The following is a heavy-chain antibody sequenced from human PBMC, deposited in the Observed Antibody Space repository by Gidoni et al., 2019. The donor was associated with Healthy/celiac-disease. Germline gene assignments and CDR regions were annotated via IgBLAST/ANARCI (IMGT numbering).Heavy chain of an antibody. Sequence: QLQLQESGPGLVKPAETLSLTCTVPGGSISSSSYYWGWIRQPPGKGLEWIGRIYYSGSTYYNPSLKSRVTISVDTSKNQFSLKLSSVTAADTAVYYCARQNYDFWSGYLNWFDPWGQGTLVTVSS. CDR3: ARQNYDFWSGYLNWFDP. V-gene: IGHV4-39*01. D-gene: IGHD3-3*01. CDR2: IYYSGST. CDR1: GGSISSSSYY. J-gene: IGHJ5*02.